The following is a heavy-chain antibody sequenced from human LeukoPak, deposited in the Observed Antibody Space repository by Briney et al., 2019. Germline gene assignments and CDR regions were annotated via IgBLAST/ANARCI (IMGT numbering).Heavy chain of an antibody. CDR3: AKDSGGQYNRPSFDY. CDR2: ISGSGVST. V-gene: IGHV3-23*01. D-gene: IGHD6-6*01. J-gene: IGHJ4*02. CDR1: GFTFTSYA. Sequence: GGSLRLSCAASGFTFTSYAMSWVRQAPGKGLEWVSGISGSGVSTYYGDSVKGRFTISRDNSKNTLYLQMNRLRAEDTAVYYCAKDSGGQYNRPSFDYWGQGTLVTVSS.